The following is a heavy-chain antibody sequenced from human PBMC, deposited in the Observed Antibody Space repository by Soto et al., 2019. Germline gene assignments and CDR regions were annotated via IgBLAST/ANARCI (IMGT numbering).Heavy chain of an antibody. D-gene: IGHD6-6*01. CDR2: IIPIFGLG. CDR3: ARGSSSSSSYYYYALDV. J-gene: IGHJ6*02. V-gene: IGHV1-69*13. CDR1: GGTFNNYA. Sequence: SVEVSCKASGGTFNNYAISWVRQAPGQGLEWMGGIIPIFGLGNYAQKFQDRVTITADESRTTAYMEMSSLRSEDTAIYYCARGSSSSSSYYYYALDVWGQGTTVTVSS.